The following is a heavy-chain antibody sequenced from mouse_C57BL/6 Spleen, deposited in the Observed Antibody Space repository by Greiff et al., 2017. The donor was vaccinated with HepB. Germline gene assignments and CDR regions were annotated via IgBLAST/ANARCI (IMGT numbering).Heavy chain of an antibody. Sequence: EVQVVESEGGLVQPGSSMKLSCTASGFTFSDYYMAWVRQVPEKGLEWVANINYDGSSTYYLDSLKSRFIISRDNAKNILYLQMSSLKSEDTATYYCARAAITTVVATGYFDVWGTGTTVTVSS. CDR3: ARAAITTVVATGYFDV. J-gene: IGHJ1*03. CDR2: INYDGSST. D-gene: IGHD1-1*01. CDR1: GFTFSDYY. V-gene: IGHV5-16*01.